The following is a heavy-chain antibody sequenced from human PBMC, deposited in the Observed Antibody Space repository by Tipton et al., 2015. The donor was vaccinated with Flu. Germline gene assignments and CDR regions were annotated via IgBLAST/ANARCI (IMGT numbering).Heavy chain of an antibody. CDR1: GFTFSSYE. V-gene: IGHV3-48*03. Sequence: SLRLSCAASGFTFSSYEMNWARQAPGKGLEWVSYISRGGNTIYYADSVRGRFTISRDNAKKSLYLQMNSLRAEDTAVYYCARDYLFQDSSDYQNYFYGMDVWGQGTTVTVSS. D-gene: IGHD3-22*01. CDR2: ISRGGNTI. CDR3: ARDYLFQDSSDYQNYFYGMDV. J-gene: IGHJ6*02.